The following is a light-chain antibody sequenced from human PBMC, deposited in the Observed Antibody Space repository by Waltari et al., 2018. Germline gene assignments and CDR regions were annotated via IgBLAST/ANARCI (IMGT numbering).Light chain of an antibody. J-gene: IGKJ1*01. Sequence: ETVVTQSPATLSVSQGERVTLSCRTSQSIGSKLAWYQQKPGQSPRLLIYGASIRATGIPARFSGSGSETEFTLTISSLQSEDFAVYYCQQYNNWPPGTFGQGTKVEI. CDR2: GAS. CDR3: QQYNNWPPGT. V-gene: IGKV3-15*01. CDR1: QSIGSK.